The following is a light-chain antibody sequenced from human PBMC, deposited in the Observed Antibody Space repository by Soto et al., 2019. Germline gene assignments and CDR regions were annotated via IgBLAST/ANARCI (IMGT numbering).Light chain of an antibody. CDR3: QQFSSTPSWT. CDR2: DAS. Sequence: EIVLTQSPATLSLSPGERATLSCRASQSVSSYLAWYQQKPGQAPRLLIYDASNRATGIPDRFSGSGSGTDFTLTISRMEPEDFAVYYCQQFSSTPSWTFGQGTKVDI. J-gene: IGKJ1*01. V-gene: IGKV3-11*01. CDR1: QSVSSY.